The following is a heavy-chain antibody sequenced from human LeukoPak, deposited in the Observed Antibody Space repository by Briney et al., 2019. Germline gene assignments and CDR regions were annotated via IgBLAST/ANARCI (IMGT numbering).Heavy chain of an antibody. Sequence: KPSETLSLTCTVSGGSISSYYWSWIRQPAGKGLEWIGRIYTSGSTNYNPSLKSRVTMSVDTSKNQFSLKLSSVTAADTAVYFCGTTEHDSGDYWGQGTLVTVSS. CDR1: GGSISSYY. V-gene: IGHV4-4*07. J-gene: IGHJ4*02. D-gene: IGHD6-25*01. CDR2: IYTSGST. CDR3: GTTEHDSGDY.